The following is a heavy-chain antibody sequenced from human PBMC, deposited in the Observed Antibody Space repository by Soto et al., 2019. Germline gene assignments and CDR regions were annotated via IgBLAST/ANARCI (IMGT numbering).Heavy chain of an antibody. D-gene: IGHD1-26*01. V-gene: IGHV3-11*03. CDR3: TVRKTGSFFDY. CDR2: ISSSSSYT. CDR1: GFTFSDYY. J-gene: IGHJ4*02. Sequence: GGSLRLSCAASGFTFSDYYMSWIRQAPGKGLEWVSYISSSSSYTNYADSGKGRFTISRANTKNTLYLQMNSLRAEDTAVYYCTVRKTGSFFDYWGQGTLVTVSS.